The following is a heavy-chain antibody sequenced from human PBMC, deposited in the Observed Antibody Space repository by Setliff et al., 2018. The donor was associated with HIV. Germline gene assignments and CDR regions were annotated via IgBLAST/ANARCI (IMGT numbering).Heavy chain of an antibody. V-gene: IGHV4-39*01. D-gene: IGHD6-19*01. CDR1: GGSISSSSDY. CDR3: ARQNSGWGVGLYYFDY. J-gene: IGHJ4*02. CDR2: IYYSGST. Sequence: SETLSLTCSVSGGSISSSSDYWGWIRQPPGKGLEWIGSIYYSGSTYYNPSLKSRVTISVDTPNNHFSLRLSSVTAADTALYYCARQNSGWGVGLYYFDYWGQGTLVTVSS.